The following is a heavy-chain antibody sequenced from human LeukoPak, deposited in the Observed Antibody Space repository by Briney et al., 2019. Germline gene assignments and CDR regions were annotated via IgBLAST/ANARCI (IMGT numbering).Heavy chain of an antibody. CDR3: AREHYDFWSGYKNWFDP. CDR1: GGSISSYY. J-gene: IGHJ5*02. D-gene: IGHD3-3*01. V-gene: IGHV4-4*07. CDR2: IYTSGST. Sequence: SETLSLTCTVSGGSISSYYWSWIRQPAGKGLEWIGRIYTSGSTNYNPSLKSRVTMSVDTSKNQFSLKLSSVTAADTAVYYCAREHYDFWSGYKNWFDPWGREPWSPSPQ.